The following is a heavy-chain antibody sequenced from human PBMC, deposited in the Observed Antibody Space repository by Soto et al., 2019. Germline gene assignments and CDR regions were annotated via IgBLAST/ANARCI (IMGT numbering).Heavy chain of an antibody. D-gene: IGHD1-26*01. V-gene: IGHV1-8*01. CDR2: MNPNSGNT. CDR3: ARGGSLYWYFDL. Sequence: GTSVKVSCKASGYTFTSYDINWVRQATGQGLEYLGWMNPNSGNTGYVKKFQGRVTITRDTSVSTAYMELSSPRSEDTAVYYCARGGSLYWYFDLWGRGTLVTVSS. CDR1: GYTFTSYD. J-gene: IGHJ2*01.